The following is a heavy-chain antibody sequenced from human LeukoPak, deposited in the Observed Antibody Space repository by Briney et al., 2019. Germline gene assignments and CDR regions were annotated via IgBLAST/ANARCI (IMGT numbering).Heavy chain of an antibody. CDR2: ISAYNGNT. CDR3: ARDIGITMIVVAFDAFDF. V-gene: IGHV1-18*01. J-gene: IGHJ3*01. D-gene: IGHD3-22*01. CDR1: GYTFTSYG. Sequence: ASVKDSCKASGYTFTSYGISWVRQAPGQGLEWMGWISAYNGNTNYAQKLQGRVTMTADTSTSTAYMELRSLRSDDTAVYYCARDIGITMIVVAFDAFDFYRQGTMVSVSS.